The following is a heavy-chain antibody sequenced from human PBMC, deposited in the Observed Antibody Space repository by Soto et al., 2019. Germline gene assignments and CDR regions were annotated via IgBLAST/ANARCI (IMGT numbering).Heavy chain of an antibody. CDR2: IYYTGST. CDR3: ARVAGFGDPFDP. CDR1: GASISSYF. V-gene: IGHV4-59*01. Sequence: SETLSLTCTVSGASISSYFWSWIRQPPGKGLEWIGYIYYTGSTNYNPSLKSRVTISVDTSKNQFSLNLSSVTAADTAVYYCARVAGFGDPFDPRGQGILVTVSS. D-gene: IGHD3-10*01. J-gene: IGHJ5*02.